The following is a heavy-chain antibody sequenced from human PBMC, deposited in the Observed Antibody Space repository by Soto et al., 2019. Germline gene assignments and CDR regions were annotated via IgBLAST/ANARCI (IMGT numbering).Heavy chain of an antibody. V-gene: IGHV3-7*01. CDR3: ARDRYSYYDFWSGSLPYYYYGMDV. J-gene: IGHJ6*02. CDR2: IKQDRSEK. CDR1: GFTFSSYW. D-gene: IGHD3-3*01. Sequence: GGSLRLSCAAPGFTFSSYWMRWVRQAPGKGLEWVANIKQDRSEKYYVDNVKGRYNISRDNAKNSLYIKINRLRVEDTALYYCARDRYSYYDFWSGSLPYYYYGMDVWGQGT.